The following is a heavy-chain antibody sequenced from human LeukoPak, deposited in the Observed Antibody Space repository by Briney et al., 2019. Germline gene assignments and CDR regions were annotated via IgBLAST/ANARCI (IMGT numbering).Heavy chain of an antibody. CDR2: IYYSGST. Sequence: SETLSLTCTVSGGSISSYYWSWIRQPPGKGLEWIGYIYYSGSTNYNPSLKSRVTISVDTSKNQFSLKLSSVTAADTAVYYCARVLGSGSYLHLDYWGQGTLVTVSS. J-gene: IGHJ4*02. CDR3: ARVLGSGSYLHLDY. D-gene: IGHD1-26*01. V-gene: IGHV4-59*01. CDR1: GGSISSYY.